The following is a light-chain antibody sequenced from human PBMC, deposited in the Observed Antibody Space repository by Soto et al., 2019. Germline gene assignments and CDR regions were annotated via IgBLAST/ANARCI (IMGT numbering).Light chain of an antibody. J-gene: IGLJ3*02. CDR3: GAWDDSLNGPV. CDR1: SSNIGNNA. CDR2: NNH. V-gene: IGLV1-44*01. Sequence: QSVLTQSPSASGTPGQRVPISCSGSSSNIGNNAVNWYQQLPGTAPKLLIYNNHHRPSGVPDRFSGSKSGTSASLAISGLRSEDEAEYYCGAWDDSLNGPVFGGGTKLPVL.